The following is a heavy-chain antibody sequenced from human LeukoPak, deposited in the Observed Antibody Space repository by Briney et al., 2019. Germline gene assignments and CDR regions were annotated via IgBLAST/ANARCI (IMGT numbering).Heavy chain of an antibody. Sequence: ASVKVSCKASGYTFTSYGISWVRPAPGQGLEWMGWISAYNGNTNYVQKLQGRVTMTTDTSTSTAYMELRSLRSDDTAVYYCARGEIGSGPVTLGWFDPWGQGTLVTVSS. CDR3: ARGEIGSGPVTLGWFDP. D-gene: IGHD3-10*01. CDR1: GYTFTSYG. J-gene: IGHJ5*02. V-gene: IGHV1-18*01. CDR2: ISAYNGNT.